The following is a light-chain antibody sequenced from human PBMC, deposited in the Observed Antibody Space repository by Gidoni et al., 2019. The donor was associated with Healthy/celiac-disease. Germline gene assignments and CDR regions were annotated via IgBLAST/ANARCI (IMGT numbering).Light chain of an antibody. V-gene: IGKV3-15*01. CDR3: QQYDIWSGT. CDR2: AAS. J-gene: IGKJ1*01. CDR1: QSVSRN. Sequence: DIVMTQSPATLSVSPGESATLSCRASQSVSRNLAWYQQKPGQAPRLLFYAASARATGIPARFSGSGSGTEFTLTISSLQSEDVAVYYCQQYDIWSGTFGQGTKVEIK.